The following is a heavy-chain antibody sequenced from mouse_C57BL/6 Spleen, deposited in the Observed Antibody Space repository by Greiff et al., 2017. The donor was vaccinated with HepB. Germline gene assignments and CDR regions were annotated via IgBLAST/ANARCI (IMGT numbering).Heavy chain of an antibody. Sequence: EVKLVDSGGGLVKPGGSLKLSCAASGFTFSSYAMSWVRQTPEKRLEWVATISDGGSYTYYPDNVKGRFTISRDNAKNNLYLQMSHLKSEDTAMYYCARDPDYYGSSSFDYWGQGTTLTVSS. D-gene: IGHD1-1*01. J-gene: IGHJ2*01. CDR1: GFTFSSYA. V-gene: IGHV5-4*01. CDR2: ISDGGSYT. CDR3: ARDPDYYGSSSFDY.